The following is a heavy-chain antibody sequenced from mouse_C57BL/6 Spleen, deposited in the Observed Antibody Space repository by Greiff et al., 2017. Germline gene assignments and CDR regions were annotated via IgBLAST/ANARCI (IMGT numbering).Heavy chain of an antibody. CDR2: IDPEDGET. D-gene: IGHD1-1*01. J-gene: IGHJ1*03. V-gene: IGHV14-2*01. CDR3: ARAVDYYGSSYWDFDV. CDR1: GFNIKDYY. Sequence: VQLQQSGAELVKPGASVKLSCTASGFNIKDYYMHWVKQRTEQGLEWIGRIDPEDGETKYAPKFKGKATITADTSSTTAYMQLSSLTSEDTAVYYWARAVDYYGSSYWDFDVWGTGTTGTVSS.